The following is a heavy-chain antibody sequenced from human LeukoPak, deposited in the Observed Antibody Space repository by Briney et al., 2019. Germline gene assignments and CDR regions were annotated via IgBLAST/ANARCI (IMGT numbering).Heavy chain of an antibody. CDR1: GFTFRSYW. CDR3: VRDLGWNEDY. D-gene: IGHD1-1*01. J-gene: IGHJ4*02. CDR2: INSDGSRI. Sequence: SGGSLRLSCAASGFTFRSYWMHWVRQAPGKGLFWVSRINSDGSRIGYADSVKGRFTISRDNAKHTLYLQMNSLRVEDTAVYYCVRDLGWNEDYWGQGTLVTVSS. V-gene: IGHV3-74*01.